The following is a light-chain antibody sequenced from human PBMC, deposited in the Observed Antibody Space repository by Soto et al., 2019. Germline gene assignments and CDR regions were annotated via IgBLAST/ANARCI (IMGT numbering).Light chain of an antibody. V-gene: IGKV3-11*01. J-gene: IGKJ1*01. CDR2: EAS. Sequence: IVLSQSPATLALSTGQRETLSCRASQNIDTYLAWYQQKPGQAPRLLISEASNRATGIPARFSGSGSGTDFTLTISSLEPEDFAVYYCQQSHNWPRTFGQGTKADI. CDR3: QQSHNWPRT. CDR1: QNIDTY.